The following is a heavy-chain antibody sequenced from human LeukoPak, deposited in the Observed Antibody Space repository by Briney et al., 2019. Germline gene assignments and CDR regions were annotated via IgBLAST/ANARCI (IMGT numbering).Heavy chain of an antibody. CDR2: INWNSGSI. Sequence: GGSLRLSCAASGFTFDDYAMHWVRQAPGKGLERVSGINWNSGSIGYADSVKGRFTISRDNAKNSLYLQMNSLRAEDTALYYCAKDIGSSGYYYHDYWGQGTLVTVSS. D-gene: IGHD3-22*01. J-gene: IGHJ4*02. CDR3: AKDIGSSGYYYHDY. V-gene: IGHV3-9*01. CDR1: GFTFDDYA.